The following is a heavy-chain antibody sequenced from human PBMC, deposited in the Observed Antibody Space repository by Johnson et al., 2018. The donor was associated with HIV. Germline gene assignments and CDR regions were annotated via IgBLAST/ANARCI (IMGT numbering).Heavy chain of an antibody. CDR1: GFTVSSNY. Sequence: VQLVESGGGVVQPGGSLRLSCAASGFTVSSNYMSWVRQAPGRGLQWVAGIYSGGGTQYADSVKGRVAISRDNSKNTLYLQMSSLRVADTAVYYCASEGDSGDSLHRRFRAFDIWGQGKMVTVSS. CDR3: ASEGDSGDSLHRRFRAFDI. J-gene: IGHJ3*02. D-gene: IGHD4-17*01. CDR2: IYSGGGT. V-gene: IGHV3-66*02.